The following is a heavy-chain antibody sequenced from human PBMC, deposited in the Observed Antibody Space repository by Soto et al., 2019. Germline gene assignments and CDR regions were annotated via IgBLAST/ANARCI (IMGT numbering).Heavy chain of an antibody. CDR3: ARDNGRPQLGGNYYYITDV. V-gene: IGHV1-69*12. CDR2: IIPLFRTP. CDR1: GGTFSSYA. Sequence: QVQLVQSGAEVKEPGSSVKVSCQASGGTFSSYALSWVRQAPGQGLEWMGGIIPLFRTPDYAQKFQGRVTITADESTSTAYMELSSLRSEDTAIYCCARDNGRPQLGGNYYYITDVWGQGTTITVSS. J-gene: IGHJ6*02. D-gene: IGHD3-3*02.